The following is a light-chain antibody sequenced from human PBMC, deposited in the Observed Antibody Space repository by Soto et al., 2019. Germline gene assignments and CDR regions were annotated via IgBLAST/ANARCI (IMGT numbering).Light chain of an antibody. Sequence: DIQVTKSLSSVSASVGDRVTITCRASQGISNYLAWYQQKPGKVPKLLIYAASTLQSGVPSRFSGSGSGTEFTLTISILRPDDFAPYCSPLYSGDRATSAQGTKLDI. CDR3: PLYSGDRAT. V-gene: IGKV1-27*01. J-gene: IGKJ1*01. CDR1: QGISNY. CDR2: AAS.